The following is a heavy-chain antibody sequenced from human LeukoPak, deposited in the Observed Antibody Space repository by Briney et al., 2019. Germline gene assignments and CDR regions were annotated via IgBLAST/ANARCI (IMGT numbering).Heavy chain of an antibody. CDR3: ATAYCGGDRYPNY. V-gene: IGHV4-39*01. J-gene: IGHJ4*02. CDR2: IYYSGST. CDR1: GGSISRSSYY. D-gene: IGHD2-21*02. Sequence: SETLSLTCSVSGGSISRSSYYWGWIRQPPGKGLEWIGSIYYSGSTYYNPSLKSRVTISVDTSKNQFSLKLSSVTAADTAVYYCATAYCGGDRYPNYWGQGTPVTVSS.